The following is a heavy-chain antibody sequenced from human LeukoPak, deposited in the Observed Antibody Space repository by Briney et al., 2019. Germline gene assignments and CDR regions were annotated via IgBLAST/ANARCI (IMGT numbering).Heavy chain of an antibody. CDR1: GYTLTELS. CDR3: HTVAIFGVVIPDAFDI. CDR2: FDPEDGET. V-gene: IGHV1-24*01. J-gene: IGHJ3*02. Sequence: ASVTVSFTFSGYTLTELSMHWVRQPPGKGLEWMGGFDPEDGETIYAQKFQGRVTMTEDTSTDTAYMELSSLRSEDTAVYYCHTVAIFGVVIPDAFDIWGQGTMVTVSS. D-gene: IGHD3-3*01.